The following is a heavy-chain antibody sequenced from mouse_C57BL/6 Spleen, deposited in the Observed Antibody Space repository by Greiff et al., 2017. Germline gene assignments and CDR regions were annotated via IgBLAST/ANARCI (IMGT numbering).Heavy chain of an antibody. D-gene: IGHD1-1*01. J-gene: IGHJ4*01. CDR2: IRNKANNHAT. CDR3: TVYYGSSPYAMDY. CDR1: GFTFSDAW. Sequence: EVQVVESGGGLVQPGGSMKLSCAASGFTFSDAWMDWVRQSPEKGLEWVAEIRNKANNHATYYAESVKGRFTISRDDSKSSVYLQMNSLRAEDTGIYYCTVYYGSSPYAMDYWGQGTSVTVSS. V-gene: IGHV6-6*01.